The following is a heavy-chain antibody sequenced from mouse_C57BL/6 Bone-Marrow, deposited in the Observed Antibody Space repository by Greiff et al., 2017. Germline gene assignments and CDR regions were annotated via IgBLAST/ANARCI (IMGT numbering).Heavy chain of an antibody. CDR2: IYPGSGNT. CDR3: ARGGGYSYFDY. V-gene: IGHV1-76*01. Sequence: VQLQQSGAELVRPGASVKLSCKASGYTFTDYYINWVKQRPGQGLEWIARIYPGSGNTYYNEKFKGKATLTAEKSSSTAYMQLSSLTSEDSAVYFCARGGGYSYFDYWGQGTTLTVSS. CDR1: GYTFTDYY. D-gene: IGHD2-3*01. J-gene: IGHJ2*01.